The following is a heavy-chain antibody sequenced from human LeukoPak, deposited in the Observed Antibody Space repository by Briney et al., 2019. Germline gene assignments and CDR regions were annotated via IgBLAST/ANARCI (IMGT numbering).Heavy chain of an antibody. V-gene: IGHV3-43*01. Sequence: GGSLRLSCATPGFNFDRYTIHWVRQAPGKGLEWVSLAGWAGGTTYYSDSVRGRFTISRDSGKNSVYLQMNSLTTDDTAFYFCAKELDTMFFDYWGQGALVTVSS. CDR2: AGWAGGTT. J-gene: IGHJ4*02. D-gene: IGHD5-18*01. CDR3: AKELDTMFFDY. CDR1: GFNFDRYT.